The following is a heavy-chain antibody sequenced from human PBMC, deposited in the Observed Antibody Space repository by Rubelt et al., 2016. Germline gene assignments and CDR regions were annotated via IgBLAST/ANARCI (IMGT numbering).Heavy chain of an antibody. D-gene: IGHD1-26*01. CDR1: GFTFSYYS. V-gene: IGHV4-34*01. CDR2: LDHSGNT. J-gene: IGHJ4*02. CDR3: ARHDTGSFLFAF. Sequence: VQLVESGGGLVKPGGSLRLSCAASGFTFSYYSMNWVRQAPGKGLEWLGELDHSGNTDYIPSLKSRVRISVDTSKKQISLKMSSVTAADTAVYYCARHDTGSFLFAFWGQGTPVTVSS.